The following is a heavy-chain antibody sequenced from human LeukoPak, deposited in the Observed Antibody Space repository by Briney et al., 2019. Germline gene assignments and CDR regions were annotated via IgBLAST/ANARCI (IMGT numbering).Heavy chain of an antibody. CDR3: ARVGDGYNYAFVEENWFDP. J-gene: IGHJ5*02. V-gene: IGHV4-39*07. D-gene: IGHD5-24*01. CDR1: GGSISSSSYY. Sequence: SETLSLTCTVSGGSISSSSYYWGWIRQPPGKGLEWIGSIYYSGSAYYNPSLKSRATISVDTSKNQFSLKLSSVTAADTAVYYCARVGDGYNYAFVEENWFDPWGQGTLVTVSS. CDR2: IYYSGSA.